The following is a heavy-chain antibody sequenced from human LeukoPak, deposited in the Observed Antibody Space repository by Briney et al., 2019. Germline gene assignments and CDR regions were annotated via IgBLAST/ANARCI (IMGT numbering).Heavy chain of an antibody. CDR1: GGSISSSY. J-gene: IGHJ4*02. D-gene: IGHD4-23*01. CDR3: ARDTNYGGNFFDY. V-gene: IGHV4-4*07. Sequence: PSETLSLTCAVAGGSISSSYWSLIRQPAGNGLSLIGRIYTSGSTNYNPSLKSRVTMSVDTSKNQFSLKLSSVTAADTAVYYCARDTNYGGNFFDYWGQGTLVTVSS. CDR2: IYTSGST.